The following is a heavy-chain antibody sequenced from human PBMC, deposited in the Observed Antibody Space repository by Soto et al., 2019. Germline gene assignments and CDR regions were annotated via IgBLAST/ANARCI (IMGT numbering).Heavy chain of an antibody. V-gene: IGHV4-31*03. Sequence: QVQLQESGPGLVKPSQTLSLTCTVSGGSISSGGYYWSWIRQHPGKGLEWVGYIYYRGSTYYNPALNSRFTTSVDPPMHPFSLELSSDIAADTAEYYRARDGEYYYDGSGYYLARVRHNWFGPWGQGTLVTVSS. CDR1: GGSISSGGYY. J-gene: IGHJ5*02. CDR2: IYYRGST. D-gene: IGHD3-22*01. CDR3: ARDGEYYYDGSGYYLARVRHNWFGP.